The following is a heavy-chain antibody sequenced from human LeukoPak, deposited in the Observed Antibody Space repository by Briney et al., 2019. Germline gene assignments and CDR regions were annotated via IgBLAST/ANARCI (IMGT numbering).Heavy chain of an antibody. Sequence: PSETLSLACTVSGGSISSYYWSWIRQPAGKGLEWIGRIYTSGNTKYNPSLKSRATMSVDTSKNQFSLKLSSVTAADTAVYCCAREQLLYPFNAFDIWGQGTMVTVSS. V-gene: IGHV4-4*07. CDR2: IYTSGNT. CDR3: AREQLLYPFNAFDI. CDR1: GGSISSYY. D-gene: IGHD2-2*02. J-gene: IGHJ3*02.